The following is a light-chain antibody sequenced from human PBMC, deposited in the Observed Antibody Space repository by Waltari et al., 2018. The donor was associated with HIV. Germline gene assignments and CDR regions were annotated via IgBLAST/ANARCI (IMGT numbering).Light chain of an antibody. CDR1: QGMSSA. Sequence: AIQLTQSPSSLSASIGDRVTITCRASQGMSSALAWYQQKPGNIPKLLIYDASTLQRGVPSRFSGSGSGTDFTLTISYLQPEDFATYYCQQFNSYPLTFGPGTKVDIK. CDR2: DAS. V-gene: IGKV1-13*02. CDR3: QQFNSYPLT. J-gene: IGKJ3*01.